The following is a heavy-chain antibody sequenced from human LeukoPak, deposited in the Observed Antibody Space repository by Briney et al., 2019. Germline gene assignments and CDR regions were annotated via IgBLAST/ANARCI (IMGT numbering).Heavy chain of an antibody. CDR3: ARVGTWDYLDY. D-gene: IGHD1-26*01. CDR2: IYHSGST. Sequence: SETLSLTCVVSGGSISSGGFSWSWIRQPPGKGLEWIGFIYHSGSTYYNSSLKSRVTISVDRSKNQFSLKLTSVTAADTAVYYCARVGTWDYLDYWGQGTLVTVSS. V-gene: IGHV4-30-2*01. CDR1: GGSISSGGFS. J-gene: IGHJ4*02.